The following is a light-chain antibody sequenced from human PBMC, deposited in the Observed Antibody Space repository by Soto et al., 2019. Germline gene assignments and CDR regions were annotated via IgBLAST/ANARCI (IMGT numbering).Light chain of an antibody. Sequence: QSVLTQPPSVSAAPGQEVTISCSGSSSNIGNKYVSWYQQLPGTAPKLLIYDNNKRPSGIPDRFSGSKSGTSATLGITGLQTGDEADYYCGTWDSSLSAGVFGGGTKVTVL. CDR2: DNN. V-gene: IGLV1-51*01. J-gene: IGLJ2*01. CDR3: GTWDSSLSAGV. CDR1: SSNIGNKY.